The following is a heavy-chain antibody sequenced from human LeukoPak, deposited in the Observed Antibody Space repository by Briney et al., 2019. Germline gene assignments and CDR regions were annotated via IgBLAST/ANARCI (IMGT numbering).Heavy chain of an antibody. J-gene: IGHJ4*02. V-gene: IGHV3-7*01. CDR1: GFPFSSFW. Sequence: GGSLKPSWAASGFPFSSFWMSWVRQAPGKGLEGVANIKQDGSEKYYVDSVKGRFTISRDNAKNSLYLQMNSLRAEDTAVYYCARVALGGTALDYWGQGTLVTVSS. CDR2: IKQDGSEK. D-gene: IGHD3-16*01. CDR3: ARVALGGTALDY.